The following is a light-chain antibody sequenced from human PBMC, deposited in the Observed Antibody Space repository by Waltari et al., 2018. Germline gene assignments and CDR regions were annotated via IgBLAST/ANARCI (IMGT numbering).Light chain of an antibody. J-gene: IGKJ4*01. CDR1: QDISNY. CDR3: QQYDNLPLT. V-gene: IGKV1-33*01. CDR2: DAS. Sequence: DIQMTQSPSSLSASVGDRVTITCQASQDISNYLNWYQQKPGKAPKLLIYDASNLETGGPSRFGGSGSGTDFTFTISSLQPEDIATYYCQQYDNLPLTFGGGTKVEIK.